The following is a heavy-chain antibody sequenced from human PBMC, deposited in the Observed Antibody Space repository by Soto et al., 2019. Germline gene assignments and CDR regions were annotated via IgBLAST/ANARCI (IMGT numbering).Heavy chain of an antibody. D-gene: IGHD3-3*01. CDR2: INAGNGNT. J-gene: IGHJ4*02. CDR3: ARDSDFWSGYYMPFDY. CDR1: GYTFTSYA. V-gene: IGHV1-3*01. Sequence: ASVKVSCKASGYTFTSYAMHWVRQAPGQRLEWMGWINAGNGNTKYSQKFQGRVTITRDTSASTAYMELSSLRSEDTAVYYCARDSDFWSGYYMPFDYWRQGTLVTVSS.